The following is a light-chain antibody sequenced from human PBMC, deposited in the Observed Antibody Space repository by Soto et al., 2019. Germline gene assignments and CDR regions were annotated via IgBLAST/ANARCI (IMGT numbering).Light chain of an antibody. CDR2: QDN. Sequence: SSELTQPPSVSVSPGQTASITCSGDKLGDKYACWYQHKPGQSPILVIYQDNKRPSGIPERFSGSNSGNTATLTISGTQAMDEADYYCQTWDSSTVVFGGGTKLTVL. CDR1: KLGDKY. J-gene: IGLJ2*01. V-gene: IGLV3-1*01. CDR3: QTWDSSTVV.